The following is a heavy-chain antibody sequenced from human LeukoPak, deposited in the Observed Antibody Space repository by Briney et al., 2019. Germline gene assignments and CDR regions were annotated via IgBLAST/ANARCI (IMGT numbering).Heavy chain of an antibody. Sequence: PGGSLRLSCAASGFTFSSYSMNWVRQAPGKGLEWVSSISSSSSYIYYADSVKGRFTISRDNAKNSLYLQMNSLRAEDTAVYYCPRDLLAIMAFDIWGQGTMVTVSS. D-gene: IGHD2-8*01. CDR1: GFTFSSYS. J-gene: IGHJ3*02. CDR3: PRDLLAIMAFDI. V-gene: IGHV3-21*01. CDR2: ISSSSSYI.